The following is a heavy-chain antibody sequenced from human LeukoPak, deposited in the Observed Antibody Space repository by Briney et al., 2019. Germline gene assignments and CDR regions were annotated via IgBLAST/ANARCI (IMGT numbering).Heavy chain of an antibody. V-gene: IGHV4-61*02. Sequence: SETLSLTCTVSGGSISSGSYYWSWIRQPAGKGLEWIGRIYTSGSTNYNPSLKSRVTISVDTSKNQFSLKLSSVTAADTAVYYCAITSMVRGVIINFDYWGQGTLVTVSS. J-gene: IGHJ4*02. CDR3: AITSMVRGVIINFDY. CDR2: IYTSGST. CDR1: GGSISSGSYY. D-gene: IGHD3-10*01.